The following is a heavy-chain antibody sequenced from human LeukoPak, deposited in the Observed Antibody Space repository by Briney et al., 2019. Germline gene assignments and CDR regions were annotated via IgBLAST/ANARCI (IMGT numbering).Heavy chain of an antibody. CDR3: ARHVAESSSSSFFDY. V-gene: IGHV5-51*01. Sequence: GESLKISCKGFGYTYTNYWIGWVRQMPGKGLEWMGIIYPGDSDTKYSPSFQGQVTISADKSISTAYLQWSSLKASDTAMYYCARHVAESSSSSFFDYWGQGTLVTVSS. CDR2: IYPGDSDT. J-gene: IGHJ4*02. D-gene: IGHD6-6*01. CDR1: GYTYTNYW.